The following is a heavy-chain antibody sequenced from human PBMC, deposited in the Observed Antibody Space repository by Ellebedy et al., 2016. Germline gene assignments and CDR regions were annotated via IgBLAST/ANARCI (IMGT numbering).Heavy chain of an antibody. CDR3: ARTFKGEYYGDCFDY. CDR1: GFAFNTYS. J-gene: IGHJ4*02. D-gene: IGHD3-3*01. V-gene: IGHV3-30*04. CDR2: ISFHGATT. Sequence: GESLKISCAASGFAFNTYSLNWVRQAPGKGLEWVAVISFHGATTFYADSVQGRFTISRDNSRNTLYLEMNSLRPEDTAVYYCARTFKGEYYGDCFDYWGQGTLVTVSS.